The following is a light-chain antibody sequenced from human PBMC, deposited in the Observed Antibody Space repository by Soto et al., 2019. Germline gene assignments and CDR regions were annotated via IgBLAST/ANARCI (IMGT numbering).Light chain of an antibody. CDR3: QQSFRARS. J-gene: IGKJ1*01. CDR1: QSISGY. CDR2: AAS. Sequence: IQMTQSPASLSASVGDRVTISCRASQSISGYLNWYQQKPGKAPELLIYAASTLQTGVPSRFSGRGSGTEFTLSTNSLQPEDFATYYCQQSFRARSFGQGTRVQF. V-gene: IGKV1-39*01.